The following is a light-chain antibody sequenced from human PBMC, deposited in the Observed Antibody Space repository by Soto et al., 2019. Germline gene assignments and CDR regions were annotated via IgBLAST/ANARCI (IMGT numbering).Light chain of an antibody. V-gene: IGKV3-20*01. CDR1: QSLSTYS. Sequence: EIVLTQSPGTLSVSPGERATLSCRASQSLSTYSLAWYQQKPGQTPRLLIYAASTRDTDIPDRFNGSGSGTDVALTISRLEPEDFALYYCQQYQASPLTFGPGTKVHVK. CDR2: AAS. CDR3: QQYQASPLT. J-gene: IGKJ3*01.